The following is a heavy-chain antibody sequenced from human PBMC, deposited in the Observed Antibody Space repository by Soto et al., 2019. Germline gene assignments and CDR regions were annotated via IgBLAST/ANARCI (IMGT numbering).Heavy chain of an antibody. D-gene: IGHD3-22*01. V-gene: IGHV3-30*18. Sequence: QVQLVESGGGVVQPGRSLRLSCAASGFTFSSYGMHWVRQAPGKGLEWVAVISYDGSNKYYADSVKGRFTISRDNSKNTLDLQMNSLRAEDTAVYYCAKAAADSSGYYVCYWGQGTLVTVSS. CDR3: AKAAADSSGYYVCY. CDR2: ISYDGSNK. CDR1: GFTFSSYG. J-gene: IGHJ4*02.